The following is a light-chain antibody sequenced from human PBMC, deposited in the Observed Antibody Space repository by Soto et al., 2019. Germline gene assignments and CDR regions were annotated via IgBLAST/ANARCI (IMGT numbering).Light chain of an antibody. CDR1: QRIDTW. Sequence: DIQMTQSPSILSASEGERVTTPSRASQRIDTWLAWYQQKPGTAPKLLIYKATILQSGVPSRFSGSGSGTEFTLTISSLQPDDFATYYCQQYNSYSLTFGGGTKVDI. J-gene: IGKJ4*01. V-gene: IGKV1-5*03. CDR3: QQYNSYSLT. CDR2: KAT.